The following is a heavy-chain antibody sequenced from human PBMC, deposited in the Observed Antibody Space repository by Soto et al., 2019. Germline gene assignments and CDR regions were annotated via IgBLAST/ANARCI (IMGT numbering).Heavy chain of an antibody. D-gene: IGHD6-13*01. CDR3: VRRHVSATGIDWFDP. Sequence: ASVKVSCKASGYTFTSYGIHWVRQAPGQRREWMGWINAANGDKKYSPKFQGRVTITRDTSARTAYMELSSLRSEDTAVYYCVRRHVSATGIDWFDPWGQGTLVTVSS. V-gene: IGHV1-3*01. J-gene: IGHJ5*02. CDR2: INAANGDK. CDR1: GYTFTSYG.